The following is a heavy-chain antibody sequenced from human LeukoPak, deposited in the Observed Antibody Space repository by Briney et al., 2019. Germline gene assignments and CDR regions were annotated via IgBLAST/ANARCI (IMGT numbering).Heavy chain of an antibody. Sequence: PSETLSLTCGVYNGSLSGYYWSWIRQPPGKGLEWIGEINHSGSTNYNPSLKSRVTISVDTSKNQFSLKLSSVTAADTAVYYCARRSLDAFDIWGQGTMVTVSS. D-gene: IGHD1-26*01. CDR1: NGSLSGYY. CDR2: INHSGST. J-gene: IGHJ3*02. V-gene: IGHV4-34*01. CDR3: ARRSLDAFDI.